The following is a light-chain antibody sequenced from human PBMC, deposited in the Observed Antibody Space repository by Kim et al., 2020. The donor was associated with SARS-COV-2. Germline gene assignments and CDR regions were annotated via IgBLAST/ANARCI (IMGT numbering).Light chain of an antibody. V-gene: IGKV1-6*01. Sequence: SAYVGDIVTITCRASQGIRNDLGWYQQKPGKAPKLLIYAASSLQSAVPSRFSGSGSGTDFTLTISSLQPEDFATYYCLQDYNYPYSFGQGTKLEI. CDR3: LQDYNYPYS. CDR2: AAS. CDR1: QGIRND. J-gene: IGKJ2*03.